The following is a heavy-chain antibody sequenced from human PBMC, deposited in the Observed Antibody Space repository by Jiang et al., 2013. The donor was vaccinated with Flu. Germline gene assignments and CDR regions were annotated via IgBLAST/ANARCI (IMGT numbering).Heavy chain of an antibody. Sequence: KSRVTISVDTSKNQFSLRLSSVTAADTAVYYCARGKGDTRRHLDYWGQGTLVTVSS. D-gene: IGHD2-2*01. J-gene: IGHJ4*02. CDR3: ARGKGDTRRHLDY. V-gene: IGHV4-30-2*04.